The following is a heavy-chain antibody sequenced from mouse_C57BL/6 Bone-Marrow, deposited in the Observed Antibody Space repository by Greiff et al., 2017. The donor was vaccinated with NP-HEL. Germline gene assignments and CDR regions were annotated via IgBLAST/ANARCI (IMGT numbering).Heavy chain of an antibody. CDR3: ARRGNFITTMDAMDY. CDR1: GYTFTDYY. Sequence: QVQLQQSGPELVKPGASVKISCKASGYTFTDYYINWVKQRPGQGLEWIGWIFPGSGSTYYNEKFKGKATLTVDKSSSTAYMLLSSLTSEDSAVYFCARRGNFITTMDAMDYWGQGTSVTVSS. D-gene: IGHD1-1*01. CDR2: IFPGSGST. J-gene: IGHJ4*01. V-gene: IGHV1-75*01.